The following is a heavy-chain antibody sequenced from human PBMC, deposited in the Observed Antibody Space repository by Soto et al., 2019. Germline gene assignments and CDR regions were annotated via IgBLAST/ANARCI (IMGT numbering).Heavy chain of an antibody. CDR2: HYYSGTT. J-gene: IGHJ5*02. CDR3: ARRPSRGGVITT. CDR1: GGSISSRNYF. D-gene: IGHD3-22*01. V-gene: IGHV4-39*01. Sequence: SETLSLTCTVSGGSISSRNYFWGWIRQPPGKGLEWIISHYYSGTTNYNPSLHSRATISVDTSKNQFSLRLNSVTAADTAIYSCARRPSRGGVITTWGGGTMVALYS.